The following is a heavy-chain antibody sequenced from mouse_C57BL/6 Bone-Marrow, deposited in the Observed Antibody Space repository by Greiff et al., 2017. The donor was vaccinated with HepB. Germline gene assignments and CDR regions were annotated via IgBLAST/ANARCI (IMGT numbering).Heavy chain of an antibody. CDR3: ARSAITRFAY. Sequence: QVQLKQPGAELVMPGASVKLSCKASGYTFTSYWMHWVKQRPGQGLEWIGEIDPSDSYTNYNQKFKGKSTLTVDKSSTTAYMQLSSLTSEDSAVYYCARSAITRFAYWGQWTLVTVSA. CDR1: GYTFTSYW. J-gene: IGHJ3*01. V-gene: IGHV1-69*01. D-gene: IGHD2-4*01. CDR2: IDPSDSYT.